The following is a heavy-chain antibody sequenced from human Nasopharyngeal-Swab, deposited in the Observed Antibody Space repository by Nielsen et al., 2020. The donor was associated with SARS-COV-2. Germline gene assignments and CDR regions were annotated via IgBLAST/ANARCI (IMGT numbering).Heavy chain of an antibody. Sequence: LKISCAASGFIFSTYDMHWVRQSTGKGLEWVSTIGSIGDTYYPGSVKGRFTISRENAKNSLYLQMNNLRAEDTAVYFCARAYGDTPYFYGVDVWGQGTTVTVSS. V-gene: IGHV3-13*04. J-gene: IGHJ6*02. CDR1: GFIFSTYD. CDR2: IGSIGDT. D-gene: IGHD4-17*01. CDR3: ARAYGDTPYFYGVDV.